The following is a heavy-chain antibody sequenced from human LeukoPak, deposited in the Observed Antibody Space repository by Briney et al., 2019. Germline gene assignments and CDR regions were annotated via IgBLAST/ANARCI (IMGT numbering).Heavy chain of an antibody. J-gene: IGHJ6*03. D-gene: IGHD2-2*01. Sequence: GGSLRLSCTGSGFTFSNYVMSWVRQAPGKRLEWVSGISDSGDDTDYADSVKGRFTISRDNSKNTLYLQMNSLRAEDTAVYYCARGPYCSSTSCYHYYYYYYMDVWGKGTTVTVSS. V-gene: IGHV3-23*01. CDR2: ISDSGDDT. CDR1: GFTFSNYV. CDR3: ARGPYCSSTSCYHYYYYYYMDV.